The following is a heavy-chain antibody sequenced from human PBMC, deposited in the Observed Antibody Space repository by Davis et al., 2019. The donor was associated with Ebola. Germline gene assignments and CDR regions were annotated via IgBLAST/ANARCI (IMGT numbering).Heavy chain of an antibody. Sequence: GESLKISCAASGFTFSSYGMHWVRQAPGKGLEWVAVISYDGSNKYYADSVKGRFTISRDNSKNTLYLQMNSLRDEGTAVYYCARDPRGIQGWDNYYFDYWGQGTLVTVSS. CDR2: ISYDGSNK. D-gene: IGHD5-18*01. J-gene: IGHJ4*02. V-gene: IGHV3-30*03. CDR1: GFTFSSYG. CDR3: ARDPRGIQGWDNYYFDY.